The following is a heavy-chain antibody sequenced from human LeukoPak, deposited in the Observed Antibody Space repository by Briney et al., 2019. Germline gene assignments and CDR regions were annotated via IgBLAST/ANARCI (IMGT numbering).Heavy chain of an antibody. D-gene: IGHD4-17*01. CDR3: ARRDYGDPRLDY. Sequence: PGESLKISCKGSGYSFTSHWIGWARQMPGKGLEWVGIIYPGDSDTRYSPSYQGQVTISADKSISTAHLQWSSLKASDTAMYYCARRDYGDPRLDYWGQGTLVTVSS. CDR1: GYSFTSHW. V-gene: IGHV5-51*01. J-gene: IGHJ4*02. CDR2: IYPGDSDT.